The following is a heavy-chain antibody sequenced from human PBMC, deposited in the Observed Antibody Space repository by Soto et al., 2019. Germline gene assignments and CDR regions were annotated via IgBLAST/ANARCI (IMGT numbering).Heavy chain of an antibody. V-gene: IGHV3-23*01. CDR2: ISGSGGST. CDR1: GFPFSSYA. CDR3: AKDIY. Sequence: EVQRLGCGGGLVQPGGSVRLSGAASGFPFSSYAMSWVRQAPWKGLEWVSAISGSGGSTYYADSVKGRFTISRDNDKNMMYLKMNSVRAEDTAVYHCAKDIYWGQGTLVTVSS. J-gene: IGHJ4*02.